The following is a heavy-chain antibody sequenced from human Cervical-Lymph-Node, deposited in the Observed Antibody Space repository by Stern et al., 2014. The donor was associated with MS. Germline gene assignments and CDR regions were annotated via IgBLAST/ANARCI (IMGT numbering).Heavy chain of an antibody. CDR1: GYTFATYS. V-gene: IGHV1-46*03. Sequence: QDQLVQSGASVKKPGASVNVSCTASGYTFATYSMHWVRQAPGQGLEWMGMINPYGGTATYAETFQGRLNLTRDRSTSTVYVELSSLTSDDTAVYFCARKKKGASLDFWGPGTVVTVSS. J-gene: IGHJ4*02. CDR3: ARKKKGASLDF. CDR2: INPYGGTA.